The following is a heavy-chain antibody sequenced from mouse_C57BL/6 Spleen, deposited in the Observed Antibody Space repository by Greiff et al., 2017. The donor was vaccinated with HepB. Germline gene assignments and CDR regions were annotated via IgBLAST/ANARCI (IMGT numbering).Heavy chain of an antibody. D-gene: IGHD1-1*01. J-gene: IGHJ3*01. CDR3: TTERDYYGSSFAY. V-gene: IGHV14-4*01. CDR2: IDPENGDT. CDR1: GFNIKDDY. Sequence: EVQLQQSGAELVRPGASVKLSCTASGFNIKDDYMHWVKQRPEQGLEWIGWIDPENGDTEYASKFQGKATITADTSSNTAYLQLSSLTSEDTAVYYCTTERDYYGSSFAYWGKGTLVTVSA.